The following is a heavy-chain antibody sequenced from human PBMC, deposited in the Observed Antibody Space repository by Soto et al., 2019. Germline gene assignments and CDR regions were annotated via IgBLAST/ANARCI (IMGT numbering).Heavy chain of an antibody. Sequence: PSETLSLTCTVSGGSISSGDYYWSWIRQPPGKGLEWIGYIYYSGSTYYNPSLKSRVTISVDTSKNQFSLKLSSVTAADTAVYYCARVSKAYCGGDCYSWWFDPWGQGTLVTVSS. D-gene: IGHD2-21*02. J-gene: IGHJ5*02. V-gene: IGHV4-30-4*01. CDR2: IYYSGST. CDR3: ARVSKAYCGGDCYSWWFDP. CDR1: GGSISSGDYY.